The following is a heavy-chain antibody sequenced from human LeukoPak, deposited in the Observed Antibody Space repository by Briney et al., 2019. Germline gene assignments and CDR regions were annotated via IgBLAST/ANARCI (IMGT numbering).Heavy chain of an antibody. Sequence: SQTLSLTCTVSGGSISSGSYYWSWIRQPAGKGLEWIGYIYYSGSTYYNPSLKSRVTISVDTSKNQFSLKLSSVTAADTAVYYCARELGSGYFDLWGRGTLVTVSS. CDR1: GGSISSGSYY. J-gene: IGHJ2*01. CDR2: IYYSGST. CDR3: ARELGSGYFDL. V-gene: IGHV4-30-4*08. D-gene: IGHD7-27*01.